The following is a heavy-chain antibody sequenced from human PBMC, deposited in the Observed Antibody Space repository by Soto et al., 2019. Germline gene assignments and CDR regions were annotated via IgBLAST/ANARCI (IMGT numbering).Heavy chain of an antibody. Sequence: LRLSCAASGFTFSTYAMSWVRQAPGKGLEWVSVISGSGGTKYYADSVKGRLTISRDNSKNTVYLQMNSLRAEDTAVYYCAKAPMDFSPFRTPNWFDTWGQGTLVTVSS. J-gene: IGHJ5*02. CDR3: AKAPMDFSPFRTPNWFDT. CDR1: GFTFSTYA. V-gene: IGHV3-23*01. CDR2: ISGSGGTK. D-gene: IGHD3-3*01.